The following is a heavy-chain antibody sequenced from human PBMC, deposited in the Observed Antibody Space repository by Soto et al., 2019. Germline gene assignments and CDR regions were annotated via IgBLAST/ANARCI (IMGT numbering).Heavy chain of an antibody. J-gene: IGHJ6*02. Sequence: PSETLSLTCTASGGSINSSTYYWGWIRQPPGKGLEWIGSIYYTGSTYYNPSLKSRVTISVDTSKNQFSLSLSSVTAADTAVYYCARADYYYYYGMDVWGQGTTVT. CDR3: ARADYYYYYGMDV. CDR2: IYYTGST. CDR1: GGSINSSTYY. V-gene: IGHV4-39*01.